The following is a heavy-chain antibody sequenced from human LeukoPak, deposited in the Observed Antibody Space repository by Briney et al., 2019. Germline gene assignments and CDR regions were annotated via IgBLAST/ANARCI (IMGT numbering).Heavy chain of an antibody. Sequence: LSGGSLRPSCAASGFTFSSYWMSWVRQAPGKGLEWVANIKQDGSEKYYVDSVKGRFTISRDNAKNSLYLQMNSLRAEDTAVYYCAREGWFGESDFDYWGQGTLVTVSS. V-gene: IGHV3-7*01. CDR2: IKQDGSEK. CDR1: GFTFSSYW. D-gene: IGHD3-10*01. CDR3: AREGWFGESDFDY. J-gene: IGHJ4*02.